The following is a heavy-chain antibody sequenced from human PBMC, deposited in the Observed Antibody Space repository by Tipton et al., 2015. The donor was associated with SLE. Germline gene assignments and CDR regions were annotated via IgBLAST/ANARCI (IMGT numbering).Heavy chain of an antibody. CDR2: ISTSGDTI. Sequence: PLRLSCVVSGFNFSRFSMNWVRQAPGKGLEWISYISTSGDTIYYADSVQGRFTISRDNAKNSLFLQMNSLRVEDTATYYCSTYYNFRSGYMGDYWGQGTLVAVSS. CDR3: STYYNFRSGYMGDY. CDR1: GFNFSRFS. D-gene: IGHD3-3*01. V-gene: IGHV3-48*04. J-gene: IGHJ4*02.